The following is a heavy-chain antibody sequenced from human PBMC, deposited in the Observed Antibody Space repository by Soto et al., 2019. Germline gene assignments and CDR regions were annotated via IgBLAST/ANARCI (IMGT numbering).Heavy chain of an antibody. Sequence: GGSLRLSCAASGFTFSSYAMSWVRQAPGKGLEWVSAISGSGGSKYYADSVKGRFTISRDNSKNTLYLQMNSLRAEDTAVYYCAKEPLAAAGNPRPGYYYMDVWGKGTTVTVSS. D-gene: IGHD6-13*01. V-gene: IGHV3-23*01. CDR2: ISGSGGSK. J-gene: IGHJ6*03. CDR1: GFTFSSYA. CDR3: AKEPLAAAGNPRPGYYYMDV.